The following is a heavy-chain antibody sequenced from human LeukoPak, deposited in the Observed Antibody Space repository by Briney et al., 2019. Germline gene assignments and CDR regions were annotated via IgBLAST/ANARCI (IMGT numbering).Heavy chain of an antibody. V-gene: IGHV2-70*11. Sequence: SGPTLVNPTQTLTLTCTFSGFSLITSGLCVVWIRQPPGKALEWLARINWDDAKYYSTSLKTRLTISKDTSKNQVVLTMTNMDPVNTATYYCARLYSSSSGLFDSWGQGTLVTVSS. CDR2: INWDDAK. CDR1: GFSLITSGLC. CDR3: ARLYSSSSGLFDS. D-gene: IGHD6-6*01. J-gene: IGHJ4*02.